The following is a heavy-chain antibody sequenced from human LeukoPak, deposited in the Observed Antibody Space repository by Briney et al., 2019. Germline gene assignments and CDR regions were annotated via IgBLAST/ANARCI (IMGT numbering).Heavy chain of an antibody. D-gene: IGHD6-19*01. CDR3: ARAPNSSGWYSFRPYYFDY. CDR2: ISYDGSNE. J-gene: IGHJ4*02. Sequence: PGGSLRLSCAGSGFTFRSFGIHWVRQAPGKGLEWVAVISYDGSNENFADSVKGRFTISRDNSKNTLYLQMNSLRAEDTAVYYCARAPNSSGWYSFRPYYFDYWGQGTLVTVSS. CDR1: GFTFRSFG. V-gene: IGHV3-30*03.